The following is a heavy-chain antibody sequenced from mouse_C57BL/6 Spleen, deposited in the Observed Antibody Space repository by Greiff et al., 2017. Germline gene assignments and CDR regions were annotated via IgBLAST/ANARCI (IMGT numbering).Heavy chain of an antibody. CDR3: AREGGYYGYFDV. V-gene: IGHV5-17*01. Sequence: EVKLMESGGGLVKPGGSLKLSCAASGFTFSDYGMPWVRQAPEKGLEWVAYISSGSSTIYYADPVKGRFTISRDNAKNTLFLQMTSLRSEDTAMYYCAREGGYYGYFDVWGTGTTVTVSS. CDR2: ISSGSSTI. CDR1: GFTFSDYG. J-gene: IGHJ1*03. D-gene: IGHD1-1*02.